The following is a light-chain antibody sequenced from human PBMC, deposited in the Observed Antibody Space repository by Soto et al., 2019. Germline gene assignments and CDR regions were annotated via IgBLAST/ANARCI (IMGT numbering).Light chain of an antibody. V-gene: IGKV3-20*01. J-gene: IGKJ2*01. Sequence: VLTQSPGTLSLSPGDRATLSCRSSQRVSGSSLAWYPQKPGQAPRVLFYGATTRATGVPDRCSGNGSGADFTLTSSRLEPGDFGVYHCQQYGNSPSFGPGTQLEIK. CDR1: QRVSGSS. CDR3: QQYGNSPS. CDR2: GAT.